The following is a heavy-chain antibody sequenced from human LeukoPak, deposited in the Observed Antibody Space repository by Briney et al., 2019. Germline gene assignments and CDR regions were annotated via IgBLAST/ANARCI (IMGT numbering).Heavy chain of an antibody. D-gene: IGHD3-16*01. V-gene: IGHV1-2*02. CDR2: INSNSGGT. CDR1: GYTFTGYY. CDR3: ARDRGPEWWGSFDC. J-gene: IGHJ4*02. Sequence: ASVKVSCKASGYTFTGYYIHWVRLAPGQGLQWMGWINSNSGGTNYAQKCQGRVTMTRDTSISTAYMDLSSLISDDTAVYYCARDRGPEWWGSFDCWGQGTLVTVSS.